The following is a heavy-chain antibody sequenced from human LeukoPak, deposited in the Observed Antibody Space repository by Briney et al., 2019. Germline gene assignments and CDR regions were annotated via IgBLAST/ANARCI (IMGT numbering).Heavy chain of an antibody. CDR3: ARVATIRKYYFDN. CDR2: INPNSGGT. D-gene: IGHD5-24*01. Sequence: SVKLSCKASGYTFTGYYMHWVRQAPGQGLKWLGWINPNSGGTNSAQKFQGRVTMTRDTSISTAYMELSRLRSDDTAVYFSARVATIRKYYFDNWGQGTLWTVSS. CDR1: GYTFTGYY. J-gene: IGHJ4*02. V-gene: IGHV1-2*02.